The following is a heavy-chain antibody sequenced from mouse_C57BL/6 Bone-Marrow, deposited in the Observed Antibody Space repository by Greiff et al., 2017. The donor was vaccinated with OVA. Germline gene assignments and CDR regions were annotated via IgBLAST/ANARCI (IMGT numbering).Heavy chain of an antibody. CDR3: ARDRDRWLLYWYFDV. V-gene: IGHV5-4*01. D-gene: IGHD2-3*01. J-gene: IGHJ1*03. Sequence: EVKLQESGGGLVKPGGSLKLSCAASGFTFSSYAMSWVRQTPEKRLEWVATISDGGSYTYYPDNVKGRFTISRDNAKNNLYLQMSHLKSEDTAMYYCARDRDRWLLYWYFDVWGTGTTVTVSS. CDR1: GFTFSSYA. CDR2: ISDGGSYT.